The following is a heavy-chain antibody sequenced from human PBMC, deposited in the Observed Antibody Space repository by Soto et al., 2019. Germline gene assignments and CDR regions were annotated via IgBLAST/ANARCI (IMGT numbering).Heavy chain of an antibody. D-gene: IGHD3-10*01. CDR2: IYYSGST. CDR3: ARHLRGSGSYAWFDP. J-gene: IGHJ5*02. V-gene: IGHV4-59*08. Sequence: SETLSLTCTVSGGSISSYYWSWIRQPPGKGLEWIGYIYYSGSTNYNPSLKSRVTISVDTSKNQFSLKLSSVTAADTAVYYCARHLRGSGSYAWFDPWGQGTLVTVSS. CDR1: GGSISSYY.